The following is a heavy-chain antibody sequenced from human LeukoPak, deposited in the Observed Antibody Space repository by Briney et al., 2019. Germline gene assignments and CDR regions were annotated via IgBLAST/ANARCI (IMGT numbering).Heavy chain of an antibody. CDR2: MNPNSGNT. D-gene: IGHD3-22*01. CDR3: PRFDAKYYYDSSGYDY. Sequence: ASVKVSCKASGYTFTSYDINWVRQATGQGLEWMGWMNPNSGNTGYAQEFQGRVTMTRNTSISTAYMELSSLRSEDTAVYYCPRFDAKYYYDSSGYDYWGQGTLVTVSS. V-gene: IGHV1-8*01. CDR1: GYTFTSYD. J-gene: IGHJ4*02.